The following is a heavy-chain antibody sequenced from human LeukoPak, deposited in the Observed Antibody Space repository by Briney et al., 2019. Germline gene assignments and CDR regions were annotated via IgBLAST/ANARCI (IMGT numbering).Heavy chain of an antibody. CDR1: GGSISSRSNY. J-gene: IGHJ6*03. CDR3: ARIGAASPYYYMDV. D-gene: IGHD3-10*01. Sequence: SETLSLTCTVSGGSISSRSNYWGWIRQPPGKELEWIGSTYYDGSTYYNPSLKSRVTISVDTSKSRVTISVDTSKNQFSLKLSSVTVADTAMYYCARIGAASPYYYMDVWGKGTTVTVSS. V-gene: IGHV4-39*01. CDR2: TYYDGST.